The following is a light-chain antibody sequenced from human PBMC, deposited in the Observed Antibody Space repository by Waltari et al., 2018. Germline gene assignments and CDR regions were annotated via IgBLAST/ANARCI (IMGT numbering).Light chain of an antibody. J-gene: IGKJ1*01. Sequence: DVVMTQSPLSLPFTVGQVASISCRSSQSLLFSDGKIYLNWFHQRPGQSPRRLIYKVSNRESGVPDRFSGSWSVTDFTLKITRVEAEDVGVYFCMQGAHWPRTFGQGTSVEI. V-gene: IGKV2-30*01. CDR2: KVS. CDR1: QSLLFSDGKIY. CDR3: MQGAHWPRT.